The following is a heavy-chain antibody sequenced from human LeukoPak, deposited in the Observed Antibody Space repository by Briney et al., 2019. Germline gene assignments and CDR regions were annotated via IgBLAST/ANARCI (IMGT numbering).Heavy chain of an antibody. CDR1: GFTFRRYG. CDR2: ISSVSSYI. CDR3: ARGSNYDSYYYFMDV. D-gene: IGHD4-11*01. J-gene: IGHJ6*03. V-gene: IGHV3-21*01. Sequence: PGGSLRLSCAASGFTFRRYGMNWVRQAPGKGLEWVSSISSVSSYIYYADSVKGRFTISRDNTEDSLYLQMNSLRAEDTAVYYCARGSNYDSYYYFMDVWGKGTTVTVSS.